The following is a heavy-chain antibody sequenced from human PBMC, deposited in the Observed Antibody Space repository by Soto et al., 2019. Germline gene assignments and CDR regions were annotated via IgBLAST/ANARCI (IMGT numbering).Heavy chain of an antibody. J-gene: IGHJ4*02. Sequence: GGSLRLSCAASGFTFSSYWMHWVRQAPGKGLVWVSRINSDGSSTSYADSVKGRFTISRDNAKNTLYLQMNSLRAEDTAVYYCARDGATYYYDSSGYYFFDYWGQGTLVTVS. CDR1: GFTFSSYW. CDR2: INSDGSST. V-gene: IGHV3-74*01. D-gene: IGHD3-22*01. CDR3: ARDGATYYYDSSGYYFFDY.